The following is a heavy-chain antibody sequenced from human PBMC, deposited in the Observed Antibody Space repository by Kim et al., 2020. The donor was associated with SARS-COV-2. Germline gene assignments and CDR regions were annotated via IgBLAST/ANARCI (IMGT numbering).Heavy chain of an antibody. Sequence: GGSLRLSCAASGFTFSSYGMHWVRQAPGKGLEWVAVISYDGSNKYYADSVKGRFTISRDNSKNTLYLQMNSLRAEDTAVYYCAKGLDTAMVTSDYWGQGTLVTVSS. CDR1: GFTFSSYG. D-gene: IGHD5-18*01. CDR2: ISYDGSNK. V-gene: IGHV3-30*18. CDR3: AKGLDTAMVTSDY. J-gene: IGHJ4*02.